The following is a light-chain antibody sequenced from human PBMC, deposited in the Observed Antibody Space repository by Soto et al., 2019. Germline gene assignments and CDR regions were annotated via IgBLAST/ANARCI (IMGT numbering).Light chain of an antibody. CDR2: DVS. V-gene: IGLV2-14*01. Sequence: QSALTQPASGSGSPGQSITISCTETSSDVGGYNYVSWYQQHPGKAPKLMIYDVSNRPSGVSNRFSGSKSGNTASLTISGLQAEDEADYYCSSYTSSSNVYVFGTGTKVTVL. CDR1: SSDVGGYNY. J-gene: IGLJ1*01. CDR3: SSYTSSSNVYV.